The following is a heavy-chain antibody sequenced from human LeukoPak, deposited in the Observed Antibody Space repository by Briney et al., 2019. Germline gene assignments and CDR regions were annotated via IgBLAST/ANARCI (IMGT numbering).Heavy chain of an antibody. Sequence: SETLSLTCTVSGGSISSSSYYWGWIRQPPGKGLEWIGSIYYSGSTYYNPSLKSRVTISVDTSKNQFSLKLSSVTAADTAVYYCARDQAGCTNYYYYYYMDVWGKGTTVTVSS. CDR2: IYYSGST. D-gene: IGHD2-15*01. CDR1: GGSISSSSYY. CDR3: ARDQAGCTNYYYYYYMDV. J-gene: IGHJ6*03. V-gene: IGHV4-39*07.